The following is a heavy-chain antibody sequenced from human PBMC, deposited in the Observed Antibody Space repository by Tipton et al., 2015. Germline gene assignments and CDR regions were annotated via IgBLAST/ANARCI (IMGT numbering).Heavy chain of an antibody. J-gene: IGHJ4*02. CDR3: ARSGDTYFGY. V-gene: IGHV4-31*03. CDR2: IYYSATT. Sequence: TLSLTCSVSGDSLSRGTYYWTWIRQHPGKGLEWIGYIYYSATTYYNPSLKSRLTISLDRSKSHFSLQLSSVTAADTSVYYCARSGDTYFGYWGQGTLVTVSS. CDR1: GDSLSRGTYY. D-gene: IGHD5-18*01.